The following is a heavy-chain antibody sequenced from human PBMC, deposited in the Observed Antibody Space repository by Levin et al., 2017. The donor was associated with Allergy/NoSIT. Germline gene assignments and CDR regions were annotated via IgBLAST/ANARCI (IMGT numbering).Heavy chain of an antibody. CDR1: GGSISSGDYY. D-gene: IGHD3-22*01. V-gene: IGHV4-30-4*01. CDR2: IYYSGST. J-gene: IGHJ3*02. Sequence: SETLSLTCTVSGGSISSGDYYWSWIRQPPGKGLEWIGYIYYSGSTYYNPSLKSRVTISVDTSKNQFSLKLSSVTAADTAVYYCARRSSVRLRYGFDIWGQGTMVTVSS. CDR3: ARRSSVRLRYGFDI.